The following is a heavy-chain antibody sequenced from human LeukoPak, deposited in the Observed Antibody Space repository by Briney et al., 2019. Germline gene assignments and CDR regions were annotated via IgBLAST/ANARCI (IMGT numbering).Heavy chain of an antibody. CDR2: IYYSGST. CDR3: ARETSQKGAHYMDV. J-gene: IGHJ6*03. Sequence: SETLSLTCTVSGVSTSSSNSYWGWIRQPPGKGLEWIGSIYYSGSTYYNSSLKSRVTISVDTSKNQFSLKLSSVTAADTAVYYCARETSQKGAHYMDVWGKGTTITISS. CDR1: GVSTSSSNSY. V-gene: IGHV4-39*07. D-gene: IGHD3-16*01.